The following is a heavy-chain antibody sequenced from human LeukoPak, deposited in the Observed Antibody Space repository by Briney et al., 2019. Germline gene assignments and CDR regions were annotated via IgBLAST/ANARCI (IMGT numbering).Heavy chain of an antibody. CDR3: ARGQYYYDSSGYSDAFDI. CDR2: ISGSGGST. J-gene: IGHJ3*02. CDR1: GFTFSSYA. Sequence: PGGSLRLSCAASGFTFSSYAMSWVRQAPGKGLEWVSAISGSGGSTYYADSVKGRFTISRDNSKNTLYLQMNSLRAEDTAVYYCARGQYYYDSSGYSDAFDIWGQGTMVTVSS. V-gene: IGHV3-23*01. D-gene: IGHD3-22*01.